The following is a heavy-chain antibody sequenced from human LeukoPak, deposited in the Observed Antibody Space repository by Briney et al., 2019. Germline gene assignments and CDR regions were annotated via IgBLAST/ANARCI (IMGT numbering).Heavy chain of an antibody. CDR1: GGSFSGYY. D-gene: IGHD6-13*01. Sequence: PSETLSLTCAVYGGSFSGYYWSWIRQPPGKELEWIGEINHSGSTNYNPSLKSRVTISVDTSKNQFSLKLSSVTAADTAVYYCARGRRIAAAGSGAFDIWGQGTMVTVSS. V-gene: IGHV4-34*01. J-gene: IGHJ3*02. CDR3: ARGRRIAAAGSGAFDI. CDR2: INHSGST.